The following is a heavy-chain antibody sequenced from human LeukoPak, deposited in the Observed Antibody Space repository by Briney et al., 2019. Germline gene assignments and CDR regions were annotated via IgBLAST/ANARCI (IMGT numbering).Heavy chain of an antibody. D-gene: IGHD3-16*01. Sequence: GGSLRPSCAASGFTSSGSAMDWVRPADGKGLGWVGRIRSKANSYATAYAASVKGRFTISRDDSKNTAYLQMNSLKTEDTAVYYCTRHPLGGWFDPWGRGTLVTVSS. J-gene: IGHJ5*02. CDR2: IRSKANSYAT. CDR3: TRHPLGGWFDP. V-gene: IGHV3-73*01. CDR1: GFTSSGSA.